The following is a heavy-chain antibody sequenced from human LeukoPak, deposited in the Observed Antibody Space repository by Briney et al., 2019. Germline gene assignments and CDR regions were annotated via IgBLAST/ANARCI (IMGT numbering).Heavy chain of an antibody. CDR2: IYYSGST. CDR3: ACSNIAARLTYFDY. V-gene: IGHV4-59*01. D-gene: IGHD6-6*01. CDR1: GGSISSYY. J-gene: IGHJ4*02. Sequence: SETLSLTCTVSGGSISSYYWSWIRQPPGKGLEWIGYIYYSGSTNYNPSLKSRVTISVDTSKNQFSLKLSSVTAADTAVYYCACSNIAARLTYFDYWGQGTLVTVSS.